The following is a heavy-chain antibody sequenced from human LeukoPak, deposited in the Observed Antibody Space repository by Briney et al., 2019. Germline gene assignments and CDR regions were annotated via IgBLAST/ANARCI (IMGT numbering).Heavy chain of an antibody. J-gene: IGHJ4*02. CDR2: ISGGSRTI. Sequence: PGGSLRLSCAASGFTFSDYYMNWIRQAPGKGLEWVSSISGGSRTINYADSVKGRFTTSRDNAKNSLFLRVNSLRAEDTAVYYCARAGQSDYWGQGTLVTVSS. CDR1: GFTFSDYY. V-gene: IGHV3-11*01. CDR3: ARAGQSDY.